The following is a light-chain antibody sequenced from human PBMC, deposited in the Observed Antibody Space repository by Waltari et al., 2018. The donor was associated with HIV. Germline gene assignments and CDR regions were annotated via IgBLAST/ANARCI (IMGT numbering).Light chain of an antibody. J-gene: IGLJ3*02. CDR1: RSNIGSNY. Sequence: QSVLTQPPSASGTPGPRVTISCSGSRSNIGSNYVYWYQQLPGTAPKLLIYRNNQRPSGVPDRFSGSKSGTSASLAISGLLSEDEADYYCAAWDDSLSGFWVFGGGTKLTVL. V-gene: IGLV1-47*01. CDR3: AAWDDSLSGFWV. CDR2: RNN.